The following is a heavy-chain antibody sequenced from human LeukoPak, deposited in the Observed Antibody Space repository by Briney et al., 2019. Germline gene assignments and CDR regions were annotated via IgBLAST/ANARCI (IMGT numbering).Heavy chain of an antibody. D-gene: IGHD1-14*01. V-gene: IGHV4-59*08. Sequence: SETLSLTCTVSGDSISRFYWSWIRQPPGKGLEWIAYIHYSGDTNYNPSLTSHVTISPDTSKSQFSLKLSSVTAADAAVYYCTRPGRPPFDYWGQGILVTVSS. J-gene: IGHJ4*02. CDR2: IHYSGDT. CDR1: GDSISRFY. CDR3: TRPGRPPFDY.